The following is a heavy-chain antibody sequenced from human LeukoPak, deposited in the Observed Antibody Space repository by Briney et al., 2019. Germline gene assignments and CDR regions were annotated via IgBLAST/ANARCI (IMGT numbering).Heavy chain of an antibody. D-gene: IGHD6-13*01. Sequence: GSLRLSCAASGFTFSSYAMHWVRQAPGKGLEWVAVISYDGSNKCYADSVKGRFTISRDNSKNTLYLQMNSLRAEDTAVYYCARARKQLVSDYWGQGTLVTVSS. CDR2: ISYDGSNK. J-gene: IGHJ4*02. CDR1: GFTFSSYA. V-gene: IGHV3-30*04. CDR3: ARARKQLVSDY.